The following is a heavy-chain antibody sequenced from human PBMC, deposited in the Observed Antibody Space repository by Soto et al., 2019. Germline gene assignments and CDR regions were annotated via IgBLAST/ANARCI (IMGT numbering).Heavy chain of an antibody. CDR1: GVTFSGSA. CDR2: IRSKANSYAT. Sequence: EVQLVESGGGLVQPGGSLKLSCAASGVTFSGSAMHWVRQASGKGLEWVGRIRSKANSYATAYAASVKGRFTISRDDSKNTAYLQMNSLKTEDTAVYYCTRRAYSSGWYYDYWGQGTLVTVSS. J-gene: IGHJ4*02. CDR3: TRRAYSSGWYYDY. V-gene: IGHV3-73*01. D-gene: IGHD6-19*01.